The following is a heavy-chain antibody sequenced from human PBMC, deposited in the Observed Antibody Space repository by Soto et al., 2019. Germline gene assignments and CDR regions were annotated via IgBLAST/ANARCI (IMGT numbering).Heavy chain of an antibody. V-gene: IGHV4-39*01. CDR1: GGSISSSSYY. D-gene: IGHD3-3*01. CDR3: ARTHPSYYDFWSGYYTSTYYYYGMDV. Sequence: SETLSLTCTVSGGSISSSSYYWGWIRQPPGKGLEWIGSIYYSGSTYYNPSLKSRVTISVDTSKNQFSLKLSSVTAADTAVYYCARTHPSYYDFWSGYYTSTYYYYGMDVWGQGTTVT. J-gene: IGHJ6*02. CDR2: IYYSGST.